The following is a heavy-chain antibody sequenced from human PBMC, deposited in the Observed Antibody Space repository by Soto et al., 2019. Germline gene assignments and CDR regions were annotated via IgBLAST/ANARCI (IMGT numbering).Heavy chain of an antibody. V-gene: IGHV4-31*03. CDR1: GGYISSGGNY. CDR2: IYYTGHT. J-gene: IGHJ4*02. D-gene: IGHD2-8*01. Sequence: VQLQESGPGLVKPSQTLSLTCSVSGGYISSGGNYWSWIRQHPGKVLEWFGFIYYTGHTKYNAALKSRVNISGDMSQNQFSLTLTSVTAADTAVYYCAREDINESFFDSWGPGILVTVSS. CDR3: AREDINESFFDS.